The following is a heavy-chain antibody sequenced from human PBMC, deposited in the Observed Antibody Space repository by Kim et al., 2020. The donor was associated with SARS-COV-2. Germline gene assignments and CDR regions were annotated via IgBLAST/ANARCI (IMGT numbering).Heavy chain of an antibody. J-gene: IGHJ6*02. CDR3: ASDTLLYGLDV. CDR2: IKSDGTSI. V-gene: IGHV3-74*01. Sequence: GGSLRLSCAASGFTFSKYWMHWVRQAPGKGLVWVSRIKSDGTSITYADSVKGRFTISRDNANNTLYLQMNNLRAEDTAVYYCASDTLLYGLDVWGQGTTVTVAS. CDR1: GFTFSKYW.